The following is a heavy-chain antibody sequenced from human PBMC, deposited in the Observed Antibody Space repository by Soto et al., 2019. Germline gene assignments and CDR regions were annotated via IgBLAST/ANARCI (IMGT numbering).Heavy chain of an antibody. CDR3: ARHPAQQQLSYYSGMDV. CDR1: GGSISSSSYY. J-gene: IGHJ6*02. V-gene: IGHV4-39*01. CDR2: IYYSGST. D-gene: IGHD6-13*01. Sequence: PSETLSLTCTVSGGSISSSSYYWGWIRQPPGKGLEWIGSIYYSGSTYYNPSLKSRVTISVDTSKNQFSLKLSSVTAADTAVYYCARHPAQQQLSYYSGMDVWGQGTTVTVS.